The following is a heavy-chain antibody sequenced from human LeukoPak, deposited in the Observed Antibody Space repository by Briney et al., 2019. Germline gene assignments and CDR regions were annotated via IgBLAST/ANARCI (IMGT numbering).Heavy chain of an antibody. D-gene: IGHD3-22*01. CDR2: IYQSGAT. Sequence: SSETLSLTCAVSGGSISGSNWWSWVRQPPGKGLEWIGEIYQSGATNYNPFLKSRVTISLDKSKNQFSLKVTSVTAADTAVYYCARRNYYDSTGYFDSWGQGTLVTASS. J-gene: IGHJ4*02. V-gene: IGHV4-4*02. CDR3: ARRNYYDSTGYFDS. CDR1: GGSISGSNW.